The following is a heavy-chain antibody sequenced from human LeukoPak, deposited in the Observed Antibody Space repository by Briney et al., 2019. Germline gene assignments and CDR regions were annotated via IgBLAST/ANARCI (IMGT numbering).Heavy chain of an antibody. CDR3: ASGRTGYHYFDY. Sequence: PGGSLRLSCAASGFTMSWVRQAPGKGLEWVSAISGSDGSTYYADSVKGRFTISRDNSKNTLYLQMNSLRAEDTAVYYCASGRTGYHYFDYWGKGTLVTAAS. CDR2: ISGSDGST. V-gene: IGHV3-23*01. CDR1: GFT. D-gene: IGHD3-9*01. J-gene: IGHJ4*02.